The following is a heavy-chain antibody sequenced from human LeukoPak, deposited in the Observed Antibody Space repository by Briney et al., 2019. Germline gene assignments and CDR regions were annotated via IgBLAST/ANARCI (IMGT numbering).Heavy chain of an antibody. D-gene: IGHD3-16*01. V-gene: IGHV1-8*01. CDR2: MNPNSGNT. CDR1: GYTFTSYD. CDR3: ATVGTAQVGGFDY. J-gene: IGHJ4*02. Sequence: ASVKVSCKASGYTFTSYDINWVRQATGQGLEWMGWMNPNSGNTGYAQKFQGRVTMTEDTSTDTAYMELSSLRSEDTAVYYCATVGTAQVGGFDYWGQGTLVTVSS.